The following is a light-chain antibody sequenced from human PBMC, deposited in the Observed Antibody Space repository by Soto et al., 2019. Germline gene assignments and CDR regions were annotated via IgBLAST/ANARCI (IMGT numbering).Light chain of an antibody. CDR1: QSISSL. J-gene: IGKJ1*01. CDR3: QQHSSYPAT. V-gene: IGKV1-5*01. CDR2: DAS. Sequence: RMSRSQISLAALSLKKKTITCRASQSISSLLAWYQQKPGKAPKLLIYDASSLEGGVPSRFSGSGSGTEFTLTISSLEPEDFAIYYCQQHSSYPATFGHGTKVDIK.